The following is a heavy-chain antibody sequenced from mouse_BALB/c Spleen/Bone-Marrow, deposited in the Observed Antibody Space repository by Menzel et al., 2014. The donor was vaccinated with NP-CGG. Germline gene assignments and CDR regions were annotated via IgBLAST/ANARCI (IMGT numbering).Heavy chain of an antibody. CDR1: GFTFTDYY. CDR3: ARDINDNYNWYFDV. V-gene: IGHV7-3*02. D-gene: IGHD2-1*01. Sequence: EVQVVESGGGLVQPGGSLRLSCATSGFTFTDYYMSWVRQPPGKALEWLGFIRNKANGYTTEYSASVKGRFTISRDNSQSILYPQMNTLRAEDSATYFCARDINDNYNWYFDVWGAGTTVTVSS. CDR2: IRNKANGYTT. J-gene: IGHJ1*01.